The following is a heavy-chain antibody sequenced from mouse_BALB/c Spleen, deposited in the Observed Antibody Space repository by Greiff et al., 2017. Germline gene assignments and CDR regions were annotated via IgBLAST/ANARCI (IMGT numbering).Heavy chain of an antibody. CDR1: GYAFTNYL. V-gene: IGHV1-54*01. J-gene: IGHJ2*01. Sequence: VQVVESGAELVRPGTSVKVSCKASGYAFTNYLIEWVKQRPGQGLEWIGVINPGSGGTNYNEKFKGKATLTADKSSSTAYMQLSSLTSDDSAVYFYARSGGNSVFDYWGQGTTLTVSS. D-gene: IGHD2-1*01. CDR2: INPGSGGT. CDR3: ARSGGNSVFDY.